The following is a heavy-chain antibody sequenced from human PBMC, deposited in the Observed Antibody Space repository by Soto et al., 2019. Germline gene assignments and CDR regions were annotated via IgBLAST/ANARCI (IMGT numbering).Heavy chain of an antibody. CDR1: GFTVTTNY. V-gene: IGHV3-53*02. Sequence: EVQLVETGGGLIQPGGSLRLSCAASGFTVTTNYMNWVRQAPGKGLEWVSVFCSGGNTYYADSVKGRFTISRDNSKNTLYLQMNSLRAEDTAVYYCARARERGAPDAFNIWGQGTMVTVSA. CDR2: FCSGGNT. D-gene: IGHD1-26*01. J-gene: IGHJ3*02. CDR3: ARARERGAPDAFNI.